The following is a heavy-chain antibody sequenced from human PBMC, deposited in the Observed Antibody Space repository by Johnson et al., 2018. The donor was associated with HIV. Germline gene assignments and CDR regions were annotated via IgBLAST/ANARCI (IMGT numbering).Heavy chain of an antibody. CDR3: RVVGDAFDI. CDR2: ISYDGSKK. V-gene: IGHV3-30*03. CDR1: GFTFSTYA. Sequence: QVQVVESGGGLVQPGRSLRLSCEASGFTFSTYAMHWVRQAPGKGLEWVAVISYDGSKKYYADSVKGRFTISRDNSKNTLYLQMNSLRVEDTAVYYVRVVGDAFDIWGQGTMVTVSS. J-gene: IGHJ3*02. D-gene: IGHD2-15*01.